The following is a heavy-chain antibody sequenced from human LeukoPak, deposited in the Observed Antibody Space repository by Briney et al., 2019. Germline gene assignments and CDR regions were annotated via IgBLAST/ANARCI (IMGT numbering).Heavy chain of an antibody. Sequence: GASVKVSCKASGYTFTSYDINWVRQATGQGLEWMGWMNPNSGNTGYAQKFQGRVTMTRNTSISTAYMELSSLRSEDTAVYYCARGPFFAMVRGEDWFDPWGQGTLVTVSS. CDR1: GYTFTSYD. J-gene: IGHJ5*02. CDR2: MNPNSGNT. D-gene: IGHD3-10*01. V-gene: IGHV1-8*01. CDR3: ARGPFFAMVRGEDWFDP.